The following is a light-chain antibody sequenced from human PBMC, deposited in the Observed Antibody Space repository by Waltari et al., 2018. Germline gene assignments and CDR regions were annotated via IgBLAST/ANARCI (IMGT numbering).Light chain of an antibody. Sequence: DIVMTQSPLSLPVTPGEPASISCRSSQSLFDSDDGNTYLDWYLQKPGQSPHPLFYTLSYRASGVPDRFSVSGSGTDFTLEITRVEAEDVGIYYCMQRIEFPYTFGQGTKLEIK. V-gene: IGKV2-40*01. CDR2: TLS. J-gene: IGKJ2*01. CDR1: QSLFDSDDGNTY. CDR3: MQRIEFPYT.